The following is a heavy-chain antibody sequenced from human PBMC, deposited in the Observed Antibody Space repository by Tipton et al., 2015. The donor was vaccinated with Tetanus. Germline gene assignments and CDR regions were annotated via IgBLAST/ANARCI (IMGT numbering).Heavy chain of an antibody. CDR1: GFTFSNYA. Sequence: SLRLSCAASGFTFSNYAMAWIRQAPGKGPEWVSTFSASDGHTWYADSVRGRFTISRDTSKNSLYLQMRNLRAEDTAIYYCARDRLYPHDYFDRWGQGTLVTVSS. CDR3: ARDRLYPHDYFDR. CDR2: FSASDGHT. D-gene: IGHD2-15*01. V-gene: IGHV3-23*01. J-gene: IGHJ4*02.